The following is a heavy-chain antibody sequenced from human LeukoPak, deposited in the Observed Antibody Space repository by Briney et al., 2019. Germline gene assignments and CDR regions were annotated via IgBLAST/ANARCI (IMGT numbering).Heavy chain of an antibody. J-gene: IGHJ6*03. V-gene: IGHV4-34*01. Sequence: SETLSLTCAVSGVSITDNWWSWVREPPGKGLEWIGEINHTGSTNYNPSLKSRVTISIDTSKNQFSLKLNSVTAADTAVYYCARRVKVNFVGLFGEDNNYYYMDVWGKGTTVTVS. CDR1: GVSITDNW. D-gene: IGHD3-10*02. CDR3: ARRVKVNFVGLFGEDNNYYYMDV. CDR2: INHTGST.